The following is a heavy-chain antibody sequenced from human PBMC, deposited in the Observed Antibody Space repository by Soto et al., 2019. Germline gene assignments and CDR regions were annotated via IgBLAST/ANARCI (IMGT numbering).Heavy chain of an antibody. Sequence: EVQVLESGGGLVQPGGSLRLSCAASGFTFSNYAMSWVRQAPGKGLEWVSSISNSGGSTYYTDSVKGRFTISRDNSKNTLYLQMNSLRAEDTALYYGAKDPGEDTYYFDYWGQGTLVTVSS. CDR3: AKDPGEDTYYFDY. CDR1: GFTFSNYA. D-gene: IGHD3-10*01. CDR2: ISNSGGST. J-gene: IGHJ4*02. V-gene: IGHV3-23*01.